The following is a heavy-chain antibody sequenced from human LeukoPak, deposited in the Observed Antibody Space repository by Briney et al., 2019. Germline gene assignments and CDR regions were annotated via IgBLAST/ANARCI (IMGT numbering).Heavy chain of an antibody. D-gene: IGHD2-21*01. Sequence: PSETLSLTCTVSGGSVSSGSDYWSWIRQPPGKGLEWIGYIYSSRSTNYNPSLKSRVTMSVDTSKNQFSLYPSSVTAADTAVYYCARYGGDYSNAFDIWGQGTMVTVSS. V-gene: IGHV4-61*01. CDR1: GGSVSSGSDY. CDR3: ARYGGDYSNAFDI. CDR2: IYSSRST. J-gene: IGHJ3*02.